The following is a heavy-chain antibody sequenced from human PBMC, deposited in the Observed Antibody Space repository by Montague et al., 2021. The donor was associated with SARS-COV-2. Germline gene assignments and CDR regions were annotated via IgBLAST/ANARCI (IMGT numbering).Heavy chain of an antibody. CDR1: GGSISSYY. J-gene: IGHJ6*02. D-gene: IGHD3-3*01. CDR2: IYYSGST. Sequence: SETLSLTCTVSGGSISSYYWSWIRQPPGKGLEWIGYIYYSGSTNYNPSLKSRVTISVDTSKNQFSLKLSSVTAADTAVYYCAGRYYDVWSGFIHYYCMDVWGQGTTVTVSS. CDR3: AGRYYDVWSGFIHYYCMDV. V-gene: IGHV4-59*01.